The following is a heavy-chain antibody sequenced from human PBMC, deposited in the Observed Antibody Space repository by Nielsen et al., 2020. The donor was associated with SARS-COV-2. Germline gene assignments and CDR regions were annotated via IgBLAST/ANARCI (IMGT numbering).Heavy chain of an antibody. CDR3: ARGHWNFGVVLSYYYYYGMDV. J-gene: IGHJ6*02. CDR1: GYTFTSYY. Sequence: ASVKVSCKASGYTFTSYYMHWVRQAPGQGLEWMGIINPSGGSTSYAQKLQGRVTMTTDTSTSTAYMELRSLRSDDTAVYYCARGHWNFGVVLSYYYYYGMDVWGQGTTVTVSS. CDR2: INPSGGST. D-gene: IGHD3-3*01. V-gene: IGHV1-46*01.